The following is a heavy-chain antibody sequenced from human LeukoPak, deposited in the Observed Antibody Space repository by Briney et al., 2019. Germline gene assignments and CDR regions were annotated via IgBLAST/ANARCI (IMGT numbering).Heavy chain of an antibody. CDR1: GFTFSTYG. CDR2: ISGRDSYT. Sequence: GGSLRLSCAASGFTFSTYGMSWVRQAPGKGLEWVSTISGRDSYTYYADSVEGRFTISRDNSKNALYLQMNSLRAKDTALYYCAKRSDYGSNGNYFDSWGQGTPVTVSS. D-gene: IGHD4-23*01. CDR3: AKRSDYGSNGNYFDS. J-gene: IGHJ4*02. V-gene: IGHV3-23*01.